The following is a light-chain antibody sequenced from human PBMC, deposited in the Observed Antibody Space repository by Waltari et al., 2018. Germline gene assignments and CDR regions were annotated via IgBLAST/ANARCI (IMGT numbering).Light chain of an antibody. J-gene: IGKJ3*01. V-gene: IGKV1-39*01. CDR3: QQSYSRGT. Sequence: DIQMTQSPSSLSASVGDRVTITCRASQNINRNLNWYQQKPGKAPTLLIFLASGLQRGVPLRFNGSGSGTEFTLSITSLQPEDFATYYCQQSYSRGTFGPGTRVDIK. CDR1: QNINRN. CDR2: LAS.